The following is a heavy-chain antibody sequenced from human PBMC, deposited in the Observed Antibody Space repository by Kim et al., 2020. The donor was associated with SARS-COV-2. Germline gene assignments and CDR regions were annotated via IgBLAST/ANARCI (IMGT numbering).Heavy chain of an antibody. V-gene: IGHV3-30-3*01. J-gene: IGHJ4*02. D-gene: IGHD2-21*02. CDR3: VAEHIVVVTATPNFDY. CDR1: GFTFSSYA. Sequence: SLRLSFSSSGFTFSSYAMHWVRQAPGKGLEWVAVISYDGSNKYYADSVKGRFTISRDNSKNTLYLQMNSLRAEDTAVYYCVAEHIVVVTATPNFDYWGQGTLVTVSS. CDR2: ISYDGSNK.